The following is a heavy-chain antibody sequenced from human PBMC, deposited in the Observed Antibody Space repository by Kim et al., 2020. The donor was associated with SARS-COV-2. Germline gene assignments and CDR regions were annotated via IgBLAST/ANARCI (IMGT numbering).Heavy chain of an antibody. V-gene: IGHV1-18*01. J-gene: IGHJ4*02. CDR1: GYTFTSYG. CDR2: ISAYNGNT. D-gene: IGHD6-6*01. CDR3: ARVPDPYSSSSGCDY. Sequence: ASVKVSCKASGYTFTSYGISWVRQAPGQGLEWMGWISAYNGNTNYAQKLQGRVTMTTDTSTSTAYMELRSLRSDDTAVYYCARVPDPYSSSSGCDYWGQGTLVTVSS.